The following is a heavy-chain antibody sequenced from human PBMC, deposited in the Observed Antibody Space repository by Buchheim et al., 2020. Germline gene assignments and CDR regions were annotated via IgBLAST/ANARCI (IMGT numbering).Heavy chain of an antibody. CDR1: GFTFSSYS. Sequence: EVQLVESGGGLVQPGGSLRLSCAASGFTFSSYSMNWVRQAPGKGLEWVSHISGNSRSIFYADSVKGRFTISRDNAKNSLYLQMNSLRAEDTAVYFCAREGDAVGATHYYYYHMDVWGQGTT. CDR2: ISGNSRSI. V-gene: IGHV3-48*01. CDR3: AREGDAVGATHYYYYHMDV. D-gene: IGHD1-26*01. J-gene: IGHJ6*02.